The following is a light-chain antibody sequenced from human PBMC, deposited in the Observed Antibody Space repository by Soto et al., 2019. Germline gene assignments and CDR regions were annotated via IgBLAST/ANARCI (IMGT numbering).Light chain of an antibody. Sequence: DIQMTQSPSSVSASVGDRVTITCRASQGINRWLAWYQQKLGKAPKLLIFDASSLQSGVPSRFSGSGSGTDFTLTISSLEPEDFAVYYCQQRSNWPLTFGGGTKVDIK. V-gene: IGKV1-12*01. CDR1: QGINRW. CDR2: DAS. J-gene: IGKJ4*01. CDR3: QQRSNWPLT.